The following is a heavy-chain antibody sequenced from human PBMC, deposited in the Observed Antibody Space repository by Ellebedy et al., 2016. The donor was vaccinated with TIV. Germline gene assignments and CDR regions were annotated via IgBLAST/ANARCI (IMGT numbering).Heavy chain of an antibody. V-gene: IGHV1-69*10. CDR3: ARVGNYYGGNPSYYFDY. D-gene: IGHD4-23*01. CDR1: GYTFTSHG. J-gene: IGHJ4*02. CDR2: IIPILGKA. Sequence: AASVKVSCKAAGYTFTSHGISWVRQAPGQGLEWMGGIIPILGKANYAQKFQGRVTITADESTYTAYMELSSLRSEDTAVYYCARVGNYYGGNPSYYFDYWGQGTLVTVSS.